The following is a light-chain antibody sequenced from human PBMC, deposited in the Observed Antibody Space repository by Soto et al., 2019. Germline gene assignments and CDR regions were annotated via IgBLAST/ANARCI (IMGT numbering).Light chain of an antibody. CDR2: GAS. V-gene: IGKV3-15*01. CDR3: QPYNNWPFT. J-gene: IGKJ3*01. CDR1: QSVSSN. Sequence: EIVMTQSPATLSVSPGERATLSCRASQSVSSNLAWYQHKPRQAPRLLIYGASTRATGIPARFSGSGSGTEFTLTISSLQSEDFAVSYCQPYNNWPFTFGPGTTVDIK.